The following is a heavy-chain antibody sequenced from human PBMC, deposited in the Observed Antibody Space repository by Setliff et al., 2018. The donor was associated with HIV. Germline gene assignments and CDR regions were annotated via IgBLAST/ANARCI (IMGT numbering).Heavy chain of an antibody. D-gene: IGHD3-10*01. J-gene: IGHJ4*01. CDR2: IYYSGST. V-gene: IGHV4-59*01. CDR3: ARGRGVIKEKPFDY. CDR1: GGSISSYY. Sequence: SETLSLTCTVSGGSISSYYWSWIRQPPGKGLEWIGYIYYSGSTNYNPSLKSRVTISVGTSKNQFSLKLTSVTAADSAVYYCARGRGVIKEKPFDYWGHGTLVTVSS.